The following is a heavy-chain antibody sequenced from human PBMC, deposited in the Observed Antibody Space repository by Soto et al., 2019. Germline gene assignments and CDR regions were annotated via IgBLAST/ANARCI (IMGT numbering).Heavy chain of an antibody. Sequence: GGSLRLSCAASGFTLGRYGMSWVRQAPGKGLEWVSTVSPNGQGIYYADSVRGRFTISRDFSKNTVFLHMDSLRAEDTAVYYCAKERDYPRYYFHYWGQGTLVTVSS. CDR1: GFTLGRYG. D-gene: IGHD3-10*01. CDR2: VSPNGQGI. V-gene: IGHV3-23*01. J-gene: IGHJ4*02. CDR3: AKERDYPRYYFHY.